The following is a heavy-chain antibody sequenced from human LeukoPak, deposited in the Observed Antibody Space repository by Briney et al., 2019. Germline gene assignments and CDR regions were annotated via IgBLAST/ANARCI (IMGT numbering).Heavy chain of an antibody. Sequence: ASVKVSCKASGYTFTNYHINWVRQATGQGLEWMGWTNPNNGDSGYAQKFQGRVTITRDTSISTSYMELRSLRSDDTAVYFCARTTSFTASGYDYWGQGTLVTVSS. CDR1: GYTFTNYH. V-gene: IGHV1-8*03. CDR3: ARTTSFTASGYDY. CDR2: TNPNNGDS. J-gene: IGHJ4*02. D-gene: IGHD6-25*01.